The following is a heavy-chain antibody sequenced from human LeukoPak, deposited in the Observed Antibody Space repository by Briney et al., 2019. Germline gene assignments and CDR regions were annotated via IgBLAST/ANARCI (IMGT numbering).Heavy chain of an antibody. CDR2: IYPGDSDT. CDR3: ARSVAGRGVDY. D-gene: IGHD6-19*01. CDR1: GYSFTSYW. V-gene: IGHV5-51*01. J-gene: IGHJ4*02. Sequence: GESLKISCEGFGYSFTSYWIGWVRQMPGKGLEWMGIIYPGDSDTRYSPSFQGQVTISADKSISTAYLQRSSLKASDTAMYYCARSVAGRGVDYWGQGTLVTVSS.